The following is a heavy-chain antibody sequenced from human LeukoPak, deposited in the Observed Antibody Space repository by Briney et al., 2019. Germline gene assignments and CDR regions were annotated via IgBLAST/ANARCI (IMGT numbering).Heavy chain of an antibody. CDR3: ARLGPYGSGSFWFDP. CDR2: IYPGDSDT. J-gene: IGHJ5*02. D-gene: IGHD3-10*01. Sequence: GGSLKISCKGSGYSFTSYWIGWVRQMPGKGLEWMGIIYPGDSDTRYSPSFQGRVTISADKSISTAYLQWSSLKASDTAMYYCARLGPYGSGSFWFDPWGQGTLVTVSS. V-gene: IGHV5-51*01. CDR1: GYSFTSYW.